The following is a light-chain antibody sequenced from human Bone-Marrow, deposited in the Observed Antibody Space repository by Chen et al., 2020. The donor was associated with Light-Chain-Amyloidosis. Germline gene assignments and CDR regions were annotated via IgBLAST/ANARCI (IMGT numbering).Light chain of an antibody. CDR2: DES. Sequence: SYVLTQPSSVSVAPGQTATIACGGNNIGSTSVHWYQQTPGQAPLLVVYDESDRPSGIPEQLSGSNNGNTANPTISRVEAGDEADYYCQVWDRSSDRPVFGGGTKLTVL. CDR1: NIGSTS. V-gene: IGLV3-21*02. CDR3: QVWDRSSDRPV. J-gene: IGLJ3*02.